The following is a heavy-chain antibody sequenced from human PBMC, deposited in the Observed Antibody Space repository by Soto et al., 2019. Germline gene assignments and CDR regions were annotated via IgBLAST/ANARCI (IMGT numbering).Heavy chain of an antibody. V-gene: IGHV4-61*08. D-gene: IGHD3-22*01. J-gene: IGHJ5*02. Sequence: PSETLSLTCAVSGGSISSGGYSWSWIRQPPGKGLEWIGYIYYSGSTNYNPSLKSRVTISLDTSKNQFSLKLSSVTAADTAVYCARLGGYYQSLDPWGQGTLVTVSS. CDR1: GGSISSGGYS. CDR3: ARLGGYYQSLDP. CDR2: IYYSGST.